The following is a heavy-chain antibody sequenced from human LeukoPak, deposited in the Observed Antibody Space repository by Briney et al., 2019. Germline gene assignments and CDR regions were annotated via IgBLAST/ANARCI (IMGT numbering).Heavy chain of an antibody. V-gene: IGHV3-23*01. CDR3: AKDLLSSLVRGVTIEGHDY. CDR2: INYTGGST. D-gene: IGHD3-10*01. J-gene: IGHJ4*02. CDR1: GFTFNNYA. Sequence: PGGSLRLSCAASGFTFNNYARGWVRQAPGKGLEWVAAINYTGGSTYYADSVKGRFTISRDNTKNTLYLQMTSLRAEDTAVYYCAKDLLSSLVRGVTIEGHDYWGQGTLVTVSS.